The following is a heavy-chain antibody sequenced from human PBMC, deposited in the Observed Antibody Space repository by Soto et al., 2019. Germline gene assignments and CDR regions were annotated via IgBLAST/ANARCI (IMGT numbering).Heavy chain of an antibody. CDR2: IYYSGST. D-gene: IGHD6-13*01. Sequence: SETLSLTCTVSGGSISSTNYYWGWVRQPPGKGLEWIGSIYYSGSTYYNPSLKSRLTISVDTSTNQFSLKLSSVTAADTGVYYCARHDSTSWYVDYWGQGTPVTVSS. J-gene: IGHJ4*02. V-gene: IGHV4-39*01. CDR3: ARHDSTSWYVDY. CDR1: GGSISSTNYY.